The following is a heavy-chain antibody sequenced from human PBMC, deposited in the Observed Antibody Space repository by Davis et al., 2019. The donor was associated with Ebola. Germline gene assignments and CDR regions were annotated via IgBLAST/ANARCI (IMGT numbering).Heavy chain of an antibody. D-gene: IGHD1-7*01. J-gene: IGHJ3*02. CDR2: MSTSSTYI. Sequence: GESLKISCAASGFTFSFYSMNWVRQAPGKGLAWVASMSTSSTYIQYADSVRGRFTISRDDAMNSVYLQMDSLRAEDTAVYYCVRDIFATIRGTRGAFDIWGQGTMVTVSS. CDR1: GFTFSFYS. CDR3: VRDIFATIRGTRGAFDI. V-gene: IGHV3-21*01.